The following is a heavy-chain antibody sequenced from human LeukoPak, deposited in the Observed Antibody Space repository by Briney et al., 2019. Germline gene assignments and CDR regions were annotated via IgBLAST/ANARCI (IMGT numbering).Heavy chain of an antibody. V-gene: IGHV3-30-3*01. Sequence: PGRSLRLSCAASGFTFSSYAMHWVRQAPGKGLEWVAVISYDGSNKYYADSVKGRFTISRDNSKNTLYLQMNSLRAEDTAVYYCARERVLRFLAPPTYYMDVWGKGTTVTVSS. CDR2: ISYDGSNK. D-gene: IGHD3-3*01. J-gene: IGHJ6*03. CDR1: GFTFSSYA. CDR3: ARERVLRFLAPPTYYMDV.